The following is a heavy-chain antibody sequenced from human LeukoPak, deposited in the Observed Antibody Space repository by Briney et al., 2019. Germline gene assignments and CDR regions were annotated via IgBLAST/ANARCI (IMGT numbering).Heavy chain of an antibody. V-gene: IGHV3-30*04. CDR2: ISYDGSNK. D-gene: IGHD3-10*01. CDR3: ARDGYSGSGSYSHHFDY. CDR1: GFTFSSYA. J-gene: IGHJ4*02. Sequence: GRSLRLSCAASGFTFSSYAMHWVREAPAKGLEWVAVISYDGSNKYYADSVKGRFTISRDNSKNTLYLQMNSLRAEDTAVYYCARDGYSGSGSYSHHFDYWGQGTLVTVSS.